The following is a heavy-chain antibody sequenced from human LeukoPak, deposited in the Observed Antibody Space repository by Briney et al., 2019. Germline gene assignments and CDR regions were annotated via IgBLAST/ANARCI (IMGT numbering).Heavy chain of an antibody. D-gene: IGHD3-10*01. CDR1: GGSISSYY. CDR3: AREVPGGSYGSGSYPWFDP. J-gene: IGHJ5*02. CDR2: IYTSGST. Sequence: SETLSLTCTVSGGSISSYYWSWIRQPAGKGLEWIGRIYTSGSTNYNPSLKSRVTMSVDTSKNQFSLKLSSVTAADTAVYYCAREVPGGSYGSGSYPWFDPWGQGTLVTVSS. V-gene: IGHV4-4*07.